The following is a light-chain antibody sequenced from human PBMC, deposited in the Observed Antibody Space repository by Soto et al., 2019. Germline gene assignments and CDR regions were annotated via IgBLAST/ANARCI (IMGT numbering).Light chain of an antibody. V-gene: IGLV2-11*01. CDR2: DVS. CDR1: SSDVGAYNF. J-gene: IGLJ3*02. CDR3: CSYVGSYTSKV. Sequence: QSALTQPRSVSESPGQSVTISCTGTSSDVGAYNFVSWYQQHPGKAPKLMIYDVSKRPSGVPDRFSGSKSGNTASLTISGLQAEDEADYYCCSYVGSYTSKVFGGGTKVTVL.